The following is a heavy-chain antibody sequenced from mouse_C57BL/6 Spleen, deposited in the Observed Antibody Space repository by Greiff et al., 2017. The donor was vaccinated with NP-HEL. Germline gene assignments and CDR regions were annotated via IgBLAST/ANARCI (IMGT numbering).Heavy chain of an antibody. CDR3: ASGKGYAMDY. V-gene: IGHV1-50*01. Sequence: QVQLQQPGAELVKPGASVKLSCKASGYTFTSYWMQWVKQRPGQGLEWIGEIDPSDSYTNYNQKFKGKATLTVDTSSSTAYMQLSSLTSEDSAVYYCASGKGYAMDYWGQGTSVTVSS. J-gene: IGHJ4*01. CDR2: IDPSDSYT. CDR1: GYTFTSYW.